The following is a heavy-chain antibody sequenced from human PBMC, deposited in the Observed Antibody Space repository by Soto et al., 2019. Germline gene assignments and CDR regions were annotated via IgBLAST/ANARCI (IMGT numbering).Heavy chain of an antibody. D-gene: IGHD2-2*01. Sequence: QVQLQESGPGLVKPSGTLSLTCAVSGGSISSSNWWSWVRQPPGKGLEWIGEIYHSGSTNYNPSLKSRVTISVDKSKNQFSLKLSSVTGAATAVYYCARGPTHPFCCSSSSCYLRVWGQGTLVTVSS. CDR2: IYHSGST. V-gene: IGHV4-4*02. J-gene: IGHJ4*02. CDR3: ARGPTHPFCCSSSSCYLRV. CDR1: GGSISSSNW.